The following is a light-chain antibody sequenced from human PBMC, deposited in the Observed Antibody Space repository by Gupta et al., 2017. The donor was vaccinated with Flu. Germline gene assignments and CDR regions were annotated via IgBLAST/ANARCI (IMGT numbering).Light chain of an antibody. CDR1: QSLVFSDGDTY. CDR2: KVS. J-gene: IGKJ2*01. V-gene: IGKV2-30*01. Sequence: ISCRSSQSLVFSDGDTYLSWFQQRPGQSPRRLIYKVSNRDSGVPERFSGSASGTDFTLKISTVEAEDVGVYYCMQAAHWPHTFGQGTKLEIK. CDR3: MQAAHWPHT.